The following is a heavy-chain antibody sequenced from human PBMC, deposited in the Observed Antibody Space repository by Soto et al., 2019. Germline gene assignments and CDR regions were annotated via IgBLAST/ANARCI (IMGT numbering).Heavy chain of an antibody. CDR1: GGSISSAAYY. V-gene: IGHV4-31*03. J-gene: IGHJ4*02. Sequence: QVQLQESGPGLVKPSQTLSLSCTVSGGSISSAAYYWSWIRQHPGKGLEWIGYISHRGSTYYTPSLKSRVIIPADTSKNQFSLNLTSVTAADTAVYYCAREYTYGSNFFDCWGQGALVTVSS. CDR2: ISHRGST. D-gene: IGHD5-18*01. CDR3: AREYTYGSNFFDC.